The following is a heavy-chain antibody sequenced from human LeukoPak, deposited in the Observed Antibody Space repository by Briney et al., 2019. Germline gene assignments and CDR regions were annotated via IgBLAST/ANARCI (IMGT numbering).Heavy chain of an antibody. Sequence: RGSLRPSCADSGFTFSGHWMYWGRQAPGKGLEWVSNIMQDGIVKPTAESLRGGFTISRDNAKKTLFLQINSLRAEDTAAYYCARDNGWSADFWGKGTLVTVSS. J-gene: IGHJ4*02. V-gene: IGHV3-7*01. CDR1: GFTFSGHW. CDR2: IMQDGIVK. CDR3: ARDNGWSADF. D-gene: IGHD2-15*01.